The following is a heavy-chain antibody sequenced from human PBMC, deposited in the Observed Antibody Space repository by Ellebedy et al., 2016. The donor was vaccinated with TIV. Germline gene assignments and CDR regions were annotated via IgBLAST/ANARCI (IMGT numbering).Heavy chain of an antibody. CDR2: IIPILGIA. D-gene: IGHD4-17*01. CDR3: ARSPFSYGDYLLDY. J-gene: IGHJ4*02. V-gene: IGHV1-69*04. CDR1: GGTFSSYA. Sequence: AASVKVSCKASGGTFSSYAISWVRQAPGQGLEWMGRIIPILGIANYAQKFQGRVTITADKSTSTAYMELSSLRSEDTAVYYCARSPFSYGDYLLDYWGQGTLVTVSS.